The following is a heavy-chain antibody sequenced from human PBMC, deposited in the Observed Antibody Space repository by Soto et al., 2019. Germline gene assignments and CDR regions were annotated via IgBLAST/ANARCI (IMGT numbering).Heavy chain of an antibody. Sequence: GGSLRLSCAASGFTFSTHGMHWFRQAPGKGPEWEAVISHDGSKKYYVESVEGRFSISRDNSKSIVHLQMNNVRTEDTAVYYCAKDKGPYYDFWSGQRWFDPWGQGTLVTVSS. CDR3: AKDKGPYYDFWSGQRWFDP. CDR1: GFTFSTHG. CDR2: ISHDGSKK. J-gene: IGHJ5*02. V-gene: IGHV3-30*18. D-gene: IGHD3-3*01.